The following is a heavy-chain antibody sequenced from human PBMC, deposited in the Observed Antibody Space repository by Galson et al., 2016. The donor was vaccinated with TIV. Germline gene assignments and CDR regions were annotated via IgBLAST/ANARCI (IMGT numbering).Heavy chain of an antibody. V-gene: IGHV1-2*02. Sequence: SVKVSCKASGYKFIGYHVHWVRQAPGQGLEWMGWIKPNRGDTNVAQKFRGRVTMTRDTSITTAYLELSGLRSDDTAVYCCARGFGVLTGNYLPKDFDYWGQGTLVTVSS. CDR1: GYKFIGYH. D-gene: IGHD3-9*01. CDR2: IKPNRGDT. J-gene: IGHJ4*02. CDR3: ARGFGVLTGNYLPKDFDY.